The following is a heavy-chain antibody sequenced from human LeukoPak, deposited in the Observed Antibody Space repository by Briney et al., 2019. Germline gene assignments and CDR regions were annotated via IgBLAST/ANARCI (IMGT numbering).Heavy chain of an antibody. V-gene: IGHV4-34*01. CDR1: GGSFSGYY. J-gene: IGHJ5*02. Sequence: SETLSLTCAVYGGSFSGYYWSWIRQPPGKGLEWIGEINHSGSTNYNPSLKSRVTISVDTSKNQFSLKLSSVTAADTAVYYCARVLQPRFGDWFDPWGQGTLVTVSS. CDR2: INHSGST. D-gene: IGHD3-3*01. CDR3: ARVLQPRFGDWFDP.